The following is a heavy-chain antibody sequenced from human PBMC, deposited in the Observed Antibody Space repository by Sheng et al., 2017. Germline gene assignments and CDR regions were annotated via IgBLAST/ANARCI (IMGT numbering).Heavy chain of an antibody. CDR2: ISSSSNTI. CDR1: GFTFSTYS. J-gene: IGHJ4*02. D-gene: IGHD3-3*01. CDR3: ATSFWSGYYSHEGY. Sequence: EVQLVESGGGLVQPGGSLRLSCAASGFTFSTYSMNWVRQAPGKGLEWISYISSSSNTIYYADSVKGRFTISRDNAKNSLYLQMNSLRAEDTAVYYCATSFWSGYYSHEGYWGQGTLVTVSS. V-gene: IGHV3-48*01.